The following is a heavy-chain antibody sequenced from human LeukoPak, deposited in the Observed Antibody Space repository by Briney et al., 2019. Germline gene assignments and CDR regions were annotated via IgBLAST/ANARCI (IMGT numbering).Heavy chain of an antibody. D-gene: IGHD3-22*01. V-gene: IGHV1-69*05. CDR2: IIPIFGTA. J-gene: IGHJ4*02. CDR3: ASTRSYYDSSGYFPY. CDR1: GGTFSSYA. Sequence: GASVKVSCKASGGTFSSYAISGVRQAPGQGLEWMGRIIPIFGTANYAQKFQGRVTITTDESTSTAYMELSSLRSEDTAVYYCASTRSYYDSSGYFPYWGQGTLVTVSS.